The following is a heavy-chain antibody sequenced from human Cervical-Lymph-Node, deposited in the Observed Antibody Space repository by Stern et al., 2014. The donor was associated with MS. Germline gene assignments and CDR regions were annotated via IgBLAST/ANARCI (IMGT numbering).Heavy chain of an antibody. CDR2: ISSTGSNT. J-gene: IGHJ5*02. CDR3: AKDLEGWVGWFDP. Sequence: QVQLVQSGGGVVQPGRSLRLSCAASGFTFSSYGMHWVRQAPGKGLDWVAVISSTGSNTYYADSVQGRFTISRDNSKNTLYLQMNSLRTEDTAVYYCAKDLEGWVGWFDPWGLGTLVTVSP. V-gene: IGHV3-30*18. CDR1: GFTFSSYG. D-gene: IGHD1-1*01.